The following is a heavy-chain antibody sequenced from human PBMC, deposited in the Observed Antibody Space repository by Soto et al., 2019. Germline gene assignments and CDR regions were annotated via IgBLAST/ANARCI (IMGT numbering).Heavy chain of an antibody. V-gene: IGHV3-9*01. Sequence: GGSLRLSCAASGFTFNDYAMHWVRQAPGKGLEWVSGISWNSGSIAYADSVKGRFTISRDNAKNSLYLQMNSLTAEDTALYYCAKDRLHYYYYMDVWGKGTTVTVSS. CDR1: GFTFNDYA. D-gene: IGHD2-15*01. CDR3: AKDRLHYYYYMDV. J-gene: IGHJ6*03. CDR2: ISWNSGSI.